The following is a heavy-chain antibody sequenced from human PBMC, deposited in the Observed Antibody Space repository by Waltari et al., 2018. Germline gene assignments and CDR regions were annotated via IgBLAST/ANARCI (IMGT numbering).Heavy chain of an antibody. CDR3: ARGDTSNWFASYFDF. CDR1: AASISSYY. D-gene: IGHD3-10*01. V-gene: IGHV4-59*01. J-gene: IGHJ4*02. Sequence: QVRLQESGPGLVKPSETLSLTCPVPAASISSYYWSWIRQPPGKGLEWIAYIYCRGSSSYNPSLKSRVAIAGDTSKKQFSLRLSSVTAADTAVYYCARGDTSNWFASYFDFWGQGILVSVSS. CDR2: IYCRGSS.